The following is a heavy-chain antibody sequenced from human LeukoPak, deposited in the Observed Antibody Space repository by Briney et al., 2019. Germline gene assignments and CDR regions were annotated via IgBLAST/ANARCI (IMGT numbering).Heavy chain of an antibody. CDR1: GFTFSNAW. D-gene: IGHD5-18*01. Sequence: GGSLRLSCAASGFTFSNAWMSWVRQAPGKGLEWVGRIKSKTDGGTTDYAAPVKGRFTISRDDSKNTLYLQMNSLKTEDTAVYYCTARLDGGYSYGPAAWGQGTLVTVSS. CDR2: IKSKTDGGTT. J-gene: IGHJ5*02. V-gene: IGHV3-15*01. CDR3: TARLDGGYSYGPAA.